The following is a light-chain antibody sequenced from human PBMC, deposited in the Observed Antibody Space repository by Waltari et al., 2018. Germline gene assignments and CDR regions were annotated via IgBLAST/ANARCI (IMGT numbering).Light chain of an antibody. CDR2: EGS. V-gene: IGLV2-23*01. CDR3: CSYAGSYVV. Sequence: QSALTQPASVSGSPGQSITISCTGTSSDGGRYNLVSWYQQHPGKAPKLMIYEGSKRPSGVSNRFSGSKSGNTASLTISGLQAEDEADYYCCSYAGSYVVFGGGTKLTVL. CDR1: SSDGGRYNL. J-gene: IGLJ2*01.